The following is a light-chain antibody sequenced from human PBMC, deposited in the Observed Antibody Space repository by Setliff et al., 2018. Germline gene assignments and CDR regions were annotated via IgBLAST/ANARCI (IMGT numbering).Light chain of an antibody. CDR2: DVS. J-gene: IGLJ1*01. V-gene: IGLV2-14*03. CDR3: SSYTSSSTFYV. Sequence: QSALTQPASVSGSPGQSITISCTGISGDVGGYNYVSWYQQHPSKAPKLMIYDVSNRPSGVSNRFSGSKSGNTASLTISGLQAEDEADYYCSSYTSSSTFYVFGTGTKVTVL. CDR1: SGDVGGYNY.